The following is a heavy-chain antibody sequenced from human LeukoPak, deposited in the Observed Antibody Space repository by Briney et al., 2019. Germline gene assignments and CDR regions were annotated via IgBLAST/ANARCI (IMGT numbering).Heavy chain of an antibody. D-gene: IGHD5-18*01. V-gene: IGHV7-4-1*02. Sequence: VASVKVSCKASGYTFTNYAMNWVRQAPGQGLEWMGWIHPSTGNPTYAQGFTGRFVFSLDTSVSTAYLQISSLKAEDTAVYYCARAVQLWDHDYWGQGTLVTVSS. CDR1: GYTFTNYA. J-gene: IGHJ4*02. CDR2: IHPSTGNP. CDR3: ARAVQLWDHDY.